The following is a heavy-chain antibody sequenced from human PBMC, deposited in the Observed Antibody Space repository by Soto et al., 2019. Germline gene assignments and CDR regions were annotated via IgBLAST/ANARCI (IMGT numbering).Heavy chain of an antibody. V-gene: IGHV4-61*01. CDR2: IYYSGST. CDR1: GGSVSSGSYY. D-gene: IGHD3-22*01. J-gene: IGHJ4*02. CDR3: ARVPYYYDSSGYFIDY. Sequence: SETLSLTCTVSGGSVSSGSYYWSWIRQPPGKGLEWIGYIYYSGSTNYNPSLKSRVTISVDRSKNQFSLKLSSVTAADTAVYYCARVPYYYDSSGYFIDYWGQGTLVTVSS.